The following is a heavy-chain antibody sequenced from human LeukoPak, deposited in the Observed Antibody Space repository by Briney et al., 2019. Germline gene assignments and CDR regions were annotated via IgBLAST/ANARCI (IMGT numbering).Heavy chain of an antibody. CDR2: IYYSGST. Sequence: PSETLSLTCTVSGGSISSYYWSWIRQPPGKGLEWIGYIYYSGSTNYNPSLKSRVTISVDTSKNQFSLKLSSVTAADTAVYYCARGESLQNIVVVPAAPFDYWGQGTLVTVSS. D-gene: IGHD2-2*01. CDR1: GGSISSYY. J-gene: IGHJ4*02. CDR3: ARGESLQNIVVVPAAPFDY. V-gene: IGHV4-59*12.